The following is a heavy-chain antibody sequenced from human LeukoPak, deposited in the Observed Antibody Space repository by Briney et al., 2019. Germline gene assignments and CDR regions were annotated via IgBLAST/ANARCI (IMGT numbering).Heavy chain of an antibody. CDR1: GGSISSSGYY. J-gene: IGHJ4*02. V-gene: IGHV4-39*07. CDR2: ICYSGST. D-gene: IGHD2-2*01. Sequence: SETLSLTCTVSGGSISSSGYYWGWIRQPPGKGLEWIGSICYSGSTYYNPSLKSRVTISVDTSKNQFSLKLSSVTAADTAVYYCATASTSFRVFDYWGQGTLVTVSS. CDR3: ATASTSFRVFDY.